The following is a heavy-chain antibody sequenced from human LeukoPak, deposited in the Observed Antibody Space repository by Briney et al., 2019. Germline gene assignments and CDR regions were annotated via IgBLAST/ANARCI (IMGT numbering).Heavy chain of an antibody. D-gene: IGHD2/OR15-2a*01. CDR1: GGSISIYY. J-gene: IGHJ4*02. CDR3: ARDLELGY. V-gene: IGHV4-59*01. Sequence: SETLSLTCTGSGGSISIYYWSWIRQPPGKGLEWIGYINYSGSTNYNPSLKSRVTISVDTSNNQFSRKLTSVTAADTALYYCARDLELGYWGQGTLVTVSS. CDR2: INYSGST.